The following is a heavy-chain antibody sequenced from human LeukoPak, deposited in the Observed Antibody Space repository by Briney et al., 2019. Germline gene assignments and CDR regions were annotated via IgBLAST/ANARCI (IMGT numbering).Heavy chain of an antibody. D-gene: IGHD1-26*01. CDR1: GFTVGSSY. CDR2: IYSGGST. CDR3: ARLSGSYYEADY. J-gene: IGHJ4*02. V-gene: IGHV3-53*01. Sequence: GGSLRLSCAASGFTVGSSYMGWVRQAPGKGLERVSVIYSGGSTYYADSMKGRFPLSSHNSKNPLYLQMNSLRAEDTAVYYCARLSGSYYEADYWGQGTLVTVSS.